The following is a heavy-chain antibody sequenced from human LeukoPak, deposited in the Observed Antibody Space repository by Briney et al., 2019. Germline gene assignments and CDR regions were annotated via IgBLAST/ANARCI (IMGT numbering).Heavy chain of an antibody. D-gene: IGHD3-10*01. CDR2: ISDGGGSR. Sequence: GGSLRLSCAVSGITLSNYGMSWVRQAPGQGLEWVAGISDGGGSRNYADSVKGRITISRDNPKNTLYLQMNSLRAEDTAVCFCAKRGVVIRAVIIVGFHKEAYYFDYWGEGALVTVSS. CDR3: AKRGVVIRAVIIVGFHKEAYYFDY. J-gene: IGHJ4*02. V-gene: IGHV3-23*01. CDR1: GITLSNYG.